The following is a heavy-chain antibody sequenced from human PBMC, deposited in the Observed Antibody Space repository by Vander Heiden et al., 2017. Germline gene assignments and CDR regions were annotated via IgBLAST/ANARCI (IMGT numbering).Heavy chain of an antibody. J-gene: IGHJ4*02. CDR3: AKRDDDDFWSGSYL. D-gene: IGHD3-3*01. V-gene: IGHV4-4*07. CDR1: GGSISSYY. CDR2: IYTSGRT. Sequence: QVQLQESGPGLVKPSETLSLTCTVSGGSISSYYWSWIRQPAGKGLEWIGRIYTSGRTNYNPARKSRVTMSVDTSKNQLSLKLRSVTAAATAVYYYAKRDDDDFWSGSYLWGQGTMVTVSS.